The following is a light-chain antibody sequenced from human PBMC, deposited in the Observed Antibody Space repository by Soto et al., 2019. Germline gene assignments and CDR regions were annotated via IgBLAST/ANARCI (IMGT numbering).Light chain of an antibody. CDR1: SSDVGGYNY. V-gene: IGLV2-11*01. J-gene: IGLJ1*01. CDR2: DVS. CDR3: CSFAGNYIYV. Sequence: QSAVTQPRSVSLSPGQSVTISCTGTSSDVGGYNYVSWYLQHPGKAPKVMIYDVSKRPSGVPDRFSGSKSGNTASLTISGLQSEDEADYYCCSFAGNYIYVFGTGTKVTVL.